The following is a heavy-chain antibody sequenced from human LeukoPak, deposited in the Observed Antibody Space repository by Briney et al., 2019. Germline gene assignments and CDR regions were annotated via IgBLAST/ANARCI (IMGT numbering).Heavy chain of an antibody. CDR1: GGSISSYY. CDR2: IFYSGST. CDR3: ARAGGGYFDWSAYAFDI. D-gene: IGHD3-9*01. Sequence: SETLSLTCTVSGGSISSYYWSWIRQPPGKGLEWIGYIFYSGSTNYNPSLKSRVTISVDTSKNQFSLKLSSVTAADTAVYYCARAGGGYFDWSAYAFDIWGQGTMVTVSS. J-gene: IGHJ3*02. V-gene: IGHV4-59*08.